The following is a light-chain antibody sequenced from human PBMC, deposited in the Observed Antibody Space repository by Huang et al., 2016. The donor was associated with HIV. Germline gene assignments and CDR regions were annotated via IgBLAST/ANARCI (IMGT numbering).Light chain of an antibody. V-gene: IGKV3-11*01. CDR3: QQRSNWPGIT. Sequence: EIVLTQSPATLSLSPGERATLSCRASQSVSSYLAWYQQKPGQAPRLLIYDASNRATDIPARFSGSGSVTDFTLTISSLEPEDFAVYYCQQRSNWPGITFGPGTKVDIK. J-gene: IGKJ3*01. CDR1: QSVSSY. CDR2: DAS.